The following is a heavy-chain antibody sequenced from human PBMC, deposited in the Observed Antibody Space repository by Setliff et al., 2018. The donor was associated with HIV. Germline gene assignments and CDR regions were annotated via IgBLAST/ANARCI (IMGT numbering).Heavy chain of an antibody. J-gene: IGHJ4*02. CDR1: GFTFSSYA. D-gene: IGHD1-1*01. Sequence: GGSLRLSCAASGFTFSSYAMSWVRQAPGKGLEWVSAISGSGGSTYYADSVKGRFTISRDNSKNTLYLQMNSLRSEDTAVYYCATRGRDLGFDYWGQGTLVTVSS. CDR3: ATRGRDLGFDY. CDR2: ISGSGGST. V-gene: IGHV3-23*01.